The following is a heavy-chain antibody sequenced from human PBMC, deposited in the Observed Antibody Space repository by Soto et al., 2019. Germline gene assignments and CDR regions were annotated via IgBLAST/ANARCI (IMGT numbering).Heavy chain of an antibody. CDR3: AKDYLNARSGGSCYFDY. CDR2: IPYDGSNK. CDR1: GFTFSSYG. V-gene: IGHV3-30*18. Sequence: GGSLRLSCAASGFTFSSYGMHWVRQAPGKGLEWVAVIPYDGSNKYYADSVKGRFTISRDNSKNTLYLQMNGLRAEDTAVYYCAKDYLNARSGGSCYFDYWGQGTLVTVSS. D-gene: IGHD2-15*01. J-gene: IGHJ4*02.